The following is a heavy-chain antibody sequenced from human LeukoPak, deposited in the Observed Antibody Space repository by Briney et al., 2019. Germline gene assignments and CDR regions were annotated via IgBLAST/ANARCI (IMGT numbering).Heavy chain of an antibody. Sequence: GASLRLSCAASGFPFSSYAMSWVRQPPGKGLECISTISDSFRITDDADSVKDRFTISRDNSKNTLYLQMNTLRAEDTAVYYCAKRHGDYFDYWGQGTLVTVSS. CDR2: ISDSFRIT. J-gene: IGHJ4*02. CDR1: GFPFSSYA. CDR3: AKRHGDYFDY. D-gene: IGHD4-17*01. V-gene: IGHV3-23*01.